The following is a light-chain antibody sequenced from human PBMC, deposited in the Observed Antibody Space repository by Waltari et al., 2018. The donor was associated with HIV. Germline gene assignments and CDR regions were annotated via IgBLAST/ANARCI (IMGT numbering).Light chain of an antibody. CDR3: HQYDNLPPT. CDR2: DVS. CDR1: QDISNH. V-gene: IGKV1-33*01. Sequence: DIQMTQSPSSLSASVGDRVTTTCQASQDISNHLNWYQQKQGKAPKFLIYDVSNLEIGVPSRFSGSGSGTDFTFTISSLQPEDIATYYCHQYDNLPPTFGPGTKVDIK. J-gene: IGKJ3*01.